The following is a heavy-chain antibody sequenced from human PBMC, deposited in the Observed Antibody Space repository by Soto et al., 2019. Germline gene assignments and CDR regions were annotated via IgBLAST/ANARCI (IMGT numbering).Heavy chain of an antibody. CDR3: ATVSKWELPARSDY. D-gene: IGHD1-26*01. J-gene: IGHJ4*02. Sequence: ASVKVSCKVSGYTLTELSMHWVRQAPGKGLEWMGGFDPEDGETIYAQKFQGRVTMTEDTSTDTAYMELSSLRSEDTAVYYCATVSKWELPARSDYWGQGTLVTVSS. V-gene: IGHV1-24*01. CDR2: FDPEDGET. CDR1: GYTLTELS.